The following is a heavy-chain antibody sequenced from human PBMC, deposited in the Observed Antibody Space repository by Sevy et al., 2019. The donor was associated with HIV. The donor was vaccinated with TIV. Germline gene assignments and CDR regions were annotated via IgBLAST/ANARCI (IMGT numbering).Heavy chain of an antibody. Sequence: GGCLRLSCAASGFTFSNFAMGWVRQAPGKGLDWISVISGSGDYKYYSDSVKGRFTISRDNSKNTLSLQMNGLRAEDTAIFYCAKKMGGGSGMAFLVDSWGQGTLVTVSS. CDR2: ISGSGDYK. CDR1: GFTFSNFA. V-gene: IGHV3-23*01. D-gene: IGHD5-18*01. CDR3: AKKMGGGSGMAFLVDS. J-gene: IGHJ5*01.